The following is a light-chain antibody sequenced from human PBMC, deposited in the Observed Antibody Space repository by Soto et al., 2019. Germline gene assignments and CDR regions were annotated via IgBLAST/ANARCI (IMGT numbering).Light chain of an antibody. CDR1: QSVSGSY. J-gene: IGKJ4*01. Sequence: EIVLTQSPGTLSLSPGEGATLSCRASQSVSGSYLAWYQQKPGQAPRLLIYGASSRATGIPDRFSGSGSGTDFTLTISRLEPEDFAVYYCQQYGTSPEVTFGGGTKVEIE. V-gene: IGKV3-20*01. CDR3: QQYGTSPEVT. CDR2: GAS.